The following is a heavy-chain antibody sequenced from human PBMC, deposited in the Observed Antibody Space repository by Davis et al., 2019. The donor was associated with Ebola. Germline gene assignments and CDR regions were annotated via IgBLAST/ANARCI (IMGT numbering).Heavy chain of an antibody. D-gene: IGHD3-22*01. CDR2: INPLGGST. CDR1: GYSFTTYY. Sequence: ASVKVSCKASGYSFTTYYIHWVRQAPGQGLEWMGIINPLGGSTTYPHKFEDRVTLTRDTSTSTVYMQLSRLRSEDTAVYYCATSFYYDRSGLDSWGQGTLVTVSS. CDR3: ATSFYYDRSGLDS. V-gene: IGHV1-46*01. J-gene: IGHJ4*02.